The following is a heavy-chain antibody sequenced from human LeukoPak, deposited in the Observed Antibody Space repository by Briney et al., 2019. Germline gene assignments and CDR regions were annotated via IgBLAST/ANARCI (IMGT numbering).Heavy chain of an antibody. Sequence: GGSLRLSCAASGLTFMNFGMAWVRQAPGKGLEWVSYISSSGSTIYYADSVKGRFTISRDNAKNSLYLQMNSLRAEDTAVYYCARDRVTVTEFDYWGQGTLVTVSS. CDR1: GLTFMNFG. V-gene: IGHV3-11*01. CDR2: ISSSGSTI. D-gene: IGHD4-17*01. CDR3: ARDRVTVTEFDY. J-gene: IGHJ4*02.